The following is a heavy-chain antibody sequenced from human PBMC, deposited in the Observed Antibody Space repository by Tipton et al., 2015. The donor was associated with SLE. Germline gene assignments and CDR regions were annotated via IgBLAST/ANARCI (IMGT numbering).Heavy chain of an antibody. CDR1: GGSISSSDYS. D-gene: IGHD2/OR15-2a*01. Sequence: TLSLTCVVSGGSISSSDYSWTWLRQPPGEGLEWIGEINHSGSTNYNPSLKSRVTISVDTSKNQFSLKLSSMTAADTAVYYCARGLNKGNPFFGYWGQGTLVTVSS. V-gene: IGHV4/OR15-8*01. CDR3: ARGLNKGNPFFGY. CDR2: INHSGST. J-gene: IGHJ4*02.